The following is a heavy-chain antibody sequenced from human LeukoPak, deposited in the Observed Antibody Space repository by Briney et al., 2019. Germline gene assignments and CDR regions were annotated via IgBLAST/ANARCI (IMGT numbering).Heavy chain of an antibody. Sequence: PGGSLRLSCAGSGFTFGGYWMSWVRQAPGKGPEWVANMDQDGSEINYLDSVKGRFTISRDNAKNALYLWMNSLRADDTAVYYFARDRGYSTFDSWGQGVLVTVSS. CDR2: MDQDGSEI. CDR1: GFTFGGYW. V-gene: IGHV3-7*01. CDR3: ARDRGYSTFDS. D-gene: IGHD4-23*01. J-gene: IGHJ4*02.